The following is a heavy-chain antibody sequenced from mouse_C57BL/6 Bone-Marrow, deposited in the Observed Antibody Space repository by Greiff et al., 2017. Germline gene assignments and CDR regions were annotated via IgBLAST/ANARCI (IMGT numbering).Heavy chain of an antibody. Sequence: VQLQQSGAELVRPGASVKLSCTASGFNIKDDYMHWVKQRPEQSLEWIGWIDPENGDTEYASKFQGKATITADTSSNTAYLQLSSLTSEDTAVYYCTAYDYDYFDYWGQGTTLTVSS. D-gene: IGHD2-4*01. V-gene: IGHV14-4*01. J-gene: IGHJ2*01. CDR1: GFNIKDDY. CDR2: IDPENGDT. CDR3: TAYDYDYFDY.